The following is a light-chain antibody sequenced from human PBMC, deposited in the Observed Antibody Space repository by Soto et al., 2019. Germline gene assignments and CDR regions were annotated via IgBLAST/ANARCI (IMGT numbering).Light chain of an antibody. CDR1: QSISSY. J-gene: IGKJ1*01. CDR3: QQSYSTPRT. V-gene: IGKV1-39*01. CDR2: AAS. Sequence: DVHMTQSPSSLSASVGNRVTLACRASQSISSYLNWYQQKTGKAPKLLIYAASSSQSGVPSRFSGSGSGTDFNLTISSLQPEDFATYYCQQSYSTPRTFGQGTKVDIK.